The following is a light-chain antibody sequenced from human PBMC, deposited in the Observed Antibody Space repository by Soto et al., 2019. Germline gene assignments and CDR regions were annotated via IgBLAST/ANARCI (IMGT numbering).Light chain of an antibody. CDR3: QQYNNWPRT. CDR2: GAT. Sequence: EIVWTQSPGTLSLSPGQGATLSGRASQSVSSSYLAWYQQKPGQAPRLLIHGATTRATGIPARFSGSGSGTEFTLTISSLQSEDFAVYYCQQYNNWPRTFGQGTKVDI. J-gene: IGKJ1*01. V-gene: IGKV3-15*01. CDR1: QSVSSSY.